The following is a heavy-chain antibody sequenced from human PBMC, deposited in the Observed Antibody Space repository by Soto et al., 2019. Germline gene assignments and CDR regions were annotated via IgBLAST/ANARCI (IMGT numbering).Heavy chain of an antibody. J-gene: IGHJ4*02. Sequence: ASVKVSCKASGYTFNSYAMHWVRQAPGQRLEWMGWINAGNGNTKYSQKFQGRVTITRDTSASTAYMELNSLRAEDTAVYYCARDDWFYDSSGFFDYWGQGTLVTVSS. CDR3: ARDDWFYDSSGFFDY. CDR2: INAGNGNT. V-gene: IGHV1-3*01. CDR1: GYTFNSYA. D-gene: IGHD3-22*01.